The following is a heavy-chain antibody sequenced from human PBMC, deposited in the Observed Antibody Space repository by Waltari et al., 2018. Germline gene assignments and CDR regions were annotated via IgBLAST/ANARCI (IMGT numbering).Heavy chain of an antibody. V-gene: IGHV3-9*01. CDR2: ISWNTGTI. Sequence: EVQLVESGGGLVQPGRSLRLSCAASGFMFDDSAMHWVWQAPGKGMEWSSGISWNTGTIGYADSVKGRFTISRDNAKSSLYLQMNSLRPEDTGFDYGVKGGGILTGYHNVMDYWGHGTLVTVSS. CDR1: GFMFDDSA. J-gene: IGHJ4*01. CDR3: VKGGGILTGYHNVMDY. D-gene: IGHD3-9*01.